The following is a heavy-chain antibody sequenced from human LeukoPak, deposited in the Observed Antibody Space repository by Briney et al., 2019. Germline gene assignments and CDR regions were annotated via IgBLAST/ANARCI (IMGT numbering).Heavy chain of an antibody. Sequence: SETLSLTCTVSGGSISSGGYYWSWIRQHPGKGLEWIGYIYYSGSTNYNPSLKSRVTISVDTSKNQFSLKLSSVTAADTAVYYCARHMQDAFDIWGQGTMVTVSS. CDR3: ARHMQDAFDI. CDR1: GGSISSGGYY. J-gene: IGHJ3*02. V-gene: IGHV4-61*08. CDR2: IYYSGST.